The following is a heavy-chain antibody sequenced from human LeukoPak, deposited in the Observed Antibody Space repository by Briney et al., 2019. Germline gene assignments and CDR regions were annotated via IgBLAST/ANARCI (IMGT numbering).Heavy chain of an antibody. CDR3: ATLTGGDDAFDI. Sequence: SETLSLTCTVSGGSISSYYWSWIRQPPGKGLEWIAYIYYSGSTNYNPSLKSRVTISVDTSKNQFSLKLSSVTAADTAVYYCATLTGGDDAFDIWGQGTMVTVSS. J-gene: IGHJ3*02. CDR2: IYYSGST. V-gene: IGHV4-59*01. CDR1: GGSISSYY. D-gene: IGHD4-23*01.